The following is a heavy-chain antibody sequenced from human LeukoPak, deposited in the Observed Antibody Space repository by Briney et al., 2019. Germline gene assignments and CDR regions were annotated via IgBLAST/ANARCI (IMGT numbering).Heavy chain of an antibody. J-gene: IGHJ4*02. V-gene: IGHV3-21*01. CDR2: ISSSSSYI. CDR1: RFTLSSYS. CDR3: ARSPIDILTGYYNY. D-gene: IGHD3-9*01. Sequence: GGSLRLSCAASRFTLSSYSMNWVRQAPGKGLEWVSSISSSSSYIYYADSVKGRFTISRDNAKNSLYLQMNSLRAEDTAVYYCARSPIDILTGYYNYWGQGTLVTVSS.